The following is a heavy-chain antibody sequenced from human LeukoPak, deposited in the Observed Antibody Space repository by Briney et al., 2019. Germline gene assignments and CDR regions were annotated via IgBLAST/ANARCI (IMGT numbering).Heavy chain of an antibody. Sequence: GASVKVSCKVSGYTLTGLSMHWVRQAPGQGLEWMGWINPNSGGTNYAQKFQGRVTMTRDTSISTAYMELSRLRSDDTAVYYCARERAEVVIAFDVNWFDPWGQGTLVTVSS. CDR2: INPNSGGT. D-gene: IGHD2-21*01. V-gene: IGHV1-2*02. CDR1: GYTLTGLS. CDR3: ARERAEVVIAFDVNWFDP. J-gene: IGHJ5*02.